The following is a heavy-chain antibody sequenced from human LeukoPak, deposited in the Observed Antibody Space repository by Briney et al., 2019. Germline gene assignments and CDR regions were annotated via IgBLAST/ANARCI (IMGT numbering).Heavy chain of an antibody. J-gene: IGHJ4*02. CDR3: ANYYYDSSGYYPD. D-gene: IGHD3-22*01. Sequence: GGSLRVSCAASGFTFSSYGMHWVRQAPGKGLEWVAVISYDGSNKYYADSVKGRFTISRDNSKNTLYLQMNSLRAEDTAVYYCANYYYDSSGYYPDWGQGTLVTVSP. CDR1: GFTFSSYG. V-gene: IGHV3-30*18. CDR2: ISYDGSNK.